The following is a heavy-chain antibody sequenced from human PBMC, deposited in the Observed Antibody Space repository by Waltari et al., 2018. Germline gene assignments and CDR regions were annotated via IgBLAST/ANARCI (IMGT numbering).Heavy chain of an antibody. D-gene: IGHD1-26*01. J-gene: IGHJ4*02. CDR3: ARLEPGIVGITDY. V-gene: IGHV4-38-2*01. CDR2: IYHSGRT. CDR1: GYSISSGYY. Sequence: QVQLQESGPGLVKPSETLSLTCAVSGYSISSGYYWGWIRQPPGKGLEWIGSIYHSGRTYYYPYLKSGVTRSVDTSKNQFSLERRSVTAADTAVYYWARLEPGIVGITDYWGQGTLVTVSS.